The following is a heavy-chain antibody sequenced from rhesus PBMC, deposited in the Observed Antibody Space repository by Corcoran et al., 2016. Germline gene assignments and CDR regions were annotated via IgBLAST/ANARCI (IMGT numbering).Heavy chain of an antibody. CDR1: GGSISSGYYY. CDR3: AREPSNTVGLDS. J-gene: IGHJ6*01. CDR2: ITYSRST. D-gene: IGHD4-23*01. V-gene: IGHV4-122*02. Sequence: QVQLQESGPGLVKPSETLSLTCAVSGGSISSGYYYWSWIRQPPGKGLEWIGYITYSRSTSDNPSLKSRVTIAIDTSKNQFSLKLISVTAADTAVYYCAREPSNTVGLDSWGQGVVVTVSS.